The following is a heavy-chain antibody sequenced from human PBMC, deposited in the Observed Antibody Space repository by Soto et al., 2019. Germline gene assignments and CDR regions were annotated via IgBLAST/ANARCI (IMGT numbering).Heavy chain of an antibody. CDR1: GITFSIYN. J-gene: IGHJ3*02. CDR2: ISSSSSTI. V-gene: IGHV3-48*04. Sequence: PEGSLRLSCAASGITFSIYNMDWIRQAPGKGLEWVSYISSSSSTIYYADSVKGRFTISRDNAKNSLYLQMNSLRAEDTAVYYSARRNAFDIWGQGTMVTVSS. CDR3: ARRNAFDI.